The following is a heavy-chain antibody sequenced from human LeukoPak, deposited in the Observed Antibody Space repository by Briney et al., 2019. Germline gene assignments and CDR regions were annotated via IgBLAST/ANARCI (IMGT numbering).Heavy chain of an antibody. CDR2: ISSSSSTI. D-gene: IGHD3-22*01. J-gene: IGHJ4*02. CDR1: GFTFSSYA. CDR3: ARGPYYYDSSGEVDY. Sequence: GGSLRLSCAASGFTFSSYAMHWVRQAPGKGLEWVSYISSSSSTIYYADSVKGRFTISRDNAKNSLYLQMNSLRDEDTAVYYCARGPYYYDSSGEVDYWGQGTLVTVSS. V-gene: IGHV3-48*02.